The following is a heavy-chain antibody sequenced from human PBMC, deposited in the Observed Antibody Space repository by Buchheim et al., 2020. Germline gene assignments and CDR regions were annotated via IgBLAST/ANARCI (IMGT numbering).Heavy chain of an antibody. CDR2: ISFDGSNN. V-gene: IGHV3-30*03. D-gene: IGHD1-26*01. J-gene: IGHJ4*02. CDR3: ATSGKYYDDY. Sequence: QVQLVESGGGVVQPGRSLRLSCAASGFTLNNYGMHWVRQAPGKGLEWVALISFDGSNNYYEDSVKGRFTISRDNSKTTLYLQLNSLRAEDTAVYYCATSGKYYDDYWGQGTL. CDR1: GFTLNNYG.